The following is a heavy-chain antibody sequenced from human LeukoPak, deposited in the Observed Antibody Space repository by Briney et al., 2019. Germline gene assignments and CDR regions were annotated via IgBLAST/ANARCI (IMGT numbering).Heavy chain of an antibody. CDR1: GGSISSSNW. J-gene: IGHJ5*01. CDR3: VRHDGRGGATMGAFDS. D-gene: IGHD5-12*01. V-gene: IGHV4-4*02. Sequence: SGTLSLACAVSGGSISSSNWWSWVRQPPGKGLEWIGSVYYGRTTYYNPSLDGRVTVSLDTSANQFSLQLNSVTAADTAVYYCVRHDGRGGATMGAFDSWGQGSLVTVSS. CDR2: VYYGRTT.